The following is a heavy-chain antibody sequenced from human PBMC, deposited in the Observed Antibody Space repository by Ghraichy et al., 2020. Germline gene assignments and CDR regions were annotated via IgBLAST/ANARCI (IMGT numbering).Heavy chain of an antibody. J-gene: IGHJ5*02. V-gene: IGHV3-53*01. CDR3: ARSAGVAALLVT. Sequence: GGSLRLSCAASGFNVSSDYMNWVRQAPGKGLEWVSALSSGGGTYYADSVKGRFTTSRDNSKNTLYLQMNSLRVDDTAVYYYARSAGVAALLVTWGQGVTVTVSS. D-gene: IGHD2-15*01. CDR1: GFNVSSDY. CDR2: LSSGGGT.